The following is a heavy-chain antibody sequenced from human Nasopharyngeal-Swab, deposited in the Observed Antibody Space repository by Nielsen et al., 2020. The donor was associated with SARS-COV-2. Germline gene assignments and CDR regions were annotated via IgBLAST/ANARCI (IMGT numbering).Heavy chain of an antibody. D-gene: IGHD4-17*01. Sequence: GESLKISCNGSGYSFTNYWIAWVRQMPGKGLEWMGIIYPGDSDTRYSTSFQGQVTISADKSISTAYLQWSSLKASDTAMYYCARRHEYGEALDYWCQGTLVTVSS. CDR3: ARRHEYGEALDY. CDR1: GYSFTNYW. CDR2: IYPGDSDT. J-gene: IGHJ4*02. V-gene: IGHV5-51*01.